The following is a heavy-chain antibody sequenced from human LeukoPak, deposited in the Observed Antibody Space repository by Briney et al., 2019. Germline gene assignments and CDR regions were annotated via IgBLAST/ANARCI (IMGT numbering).Heavy chain of an antibody. D-gene: IGHD3-22*01. V-gene: IGHV4-4*02. CDR3: ACYYDSSGYRFDY. J-gene: IGHJ4*02. CDR2: IYHTGGT. CDR1: GGSISSSNW. Sequence: RPSETLSLTCAVSGGSISSSNWWSWVRQPPGKGLEWIGEIYHTGGTNYHPSLKSRVTMSLDKSTNQFSLKLSSVTAADTAVYYCACYYDSSGYRFDYWGQGTLVTVSS.